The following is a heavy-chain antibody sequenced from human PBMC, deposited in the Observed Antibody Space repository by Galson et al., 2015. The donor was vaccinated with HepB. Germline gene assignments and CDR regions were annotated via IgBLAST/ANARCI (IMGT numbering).Heavy chain of an antibody. CDR1: GYSFTSYW. J-gene: IGHJ4*02. D-gene: IGHD3-10*01. CDR2: IYPGDSDT. CDR3: ARHVTDGSGRPSFDY. Sequence: QSGAEVTKPGESLKISCKGSGYSFTSYWVGWVRQMPGKGLEWMGIIYPGDSDTTYSPSFQGQVTISADKSISTAYLQWSSLKASDTAMYYCARHVTDGSGRPSFDYWGQGTLVTVSS. V-gene: IGHV5-51*01.